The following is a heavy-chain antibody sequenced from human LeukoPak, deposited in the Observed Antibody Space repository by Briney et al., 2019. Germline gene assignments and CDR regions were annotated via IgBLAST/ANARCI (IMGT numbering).Heavy chain of an antibody. Sequence: ASAEVSCKASGYTFTSYAMNWVRQAPGQGLEWMGWINTNTGNPTYAQGFTGRFVFSLDTSVSTAYLQISSLKAEDTAVYYCARDYSYAEYSWFDPWGQGTLVTVSS. CDR1: GYTFTSYA. V-gene: IGHV7-4-1*02. CDR2: INTNTGNP. J-gene: IGHJ5*02. CDR3: ARDYSYAEYSWFDP. D-gene: IGHD2-21*01.